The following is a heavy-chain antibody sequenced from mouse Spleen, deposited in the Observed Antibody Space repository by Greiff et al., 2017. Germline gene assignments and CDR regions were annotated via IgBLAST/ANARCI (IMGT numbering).Heavy chain of an antibody. CDR2: INPSIGGT. V-gene: IGHV1-53*01. D-gene: IGHD6-1*01. CDR3: ARWGNNGELDY. Sequence: VQLQQPGTELVKPGTSVKLSCKASGYTFTSYWMHWVKQRPGQGLEWIGNINPSIGGTDYNEKFKSKATLTVDKSSSTAYMQLSRLTSEDSAVYYCARWGNNGELDYWGQGTTLTVSS. CDR1: GYTFTSYW. J-gene: IGHJ2*01.